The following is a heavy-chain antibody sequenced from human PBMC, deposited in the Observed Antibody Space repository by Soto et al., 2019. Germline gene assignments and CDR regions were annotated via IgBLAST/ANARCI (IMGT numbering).Heavy chain of an antibody. D-gene: IGHD5-12*01. J-gene: IGHJ5*02. Sequence: PSVTTSLSKTFARVLIINYGGIWIRKKAGKGLEWIGRIYKSGNIAYNPSLKSRVTMSVDTSKNQFSLKLSSVTAADTAVYYCASDAGYDDKWFDPGGRGSPVTFSS. CDR3: ASDAGYDDKWFDP. CDR1: RVLIINYG. CDR2: IYKSGNI. V-gene: IGHV4-4*07.